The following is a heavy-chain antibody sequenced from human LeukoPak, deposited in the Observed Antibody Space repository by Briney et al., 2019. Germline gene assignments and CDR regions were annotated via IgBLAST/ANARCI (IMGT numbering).Heavy chain of an antibody. CDR3: ARGGGRGYSSSWYVRGFDY. D-gene: IGHD6-13*01. CDR1: GFTVSSNY. V-gene: IGHV4-34*01. Sequence: GSLRLSCAASGFTVSSNYMSWVRQPPGKGLEWIGEINHSGSTNYNPSLKRRVTISVDTSKNQFSLKLSSVTAADTAVYYCARGGGRGYSSSWYVRGFDYWGQGTLVTVSS. J-gene: IGHJ4*02. CDR2: INHSGST.